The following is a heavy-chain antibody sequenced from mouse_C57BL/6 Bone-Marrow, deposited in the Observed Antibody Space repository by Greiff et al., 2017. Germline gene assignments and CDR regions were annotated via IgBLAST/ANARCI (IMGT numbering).Heavy chain of an antibody. J-gene: IGHJ3*01. CDR2: INPSSGYT. CDR3: ARSRSPAWLSY. D-gene: IGHD1-1*01. V-gene: IGHV1-4*01. CDR1: GYTFTSYT. Sequence: VKVVESGAELARPGASVKMSCKASGYTFTSYTMHWVKQRPGQGLEWIGYINPSSGYTKYNQKFKDKATLTADKSYSTAYMQLSNLTSEDSAVYYCARSRSPAWLSYWGQGTLVTVSA.